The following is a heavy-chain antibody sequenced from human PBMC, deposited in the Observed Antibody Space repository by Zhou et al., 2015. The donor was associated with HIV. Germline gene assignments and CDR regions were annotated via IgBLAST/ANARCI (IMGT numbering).Heavy chain of an antibody. J-gene: IGHJ4*02. CDR3: ARGKGWLQPFDY. CDR1: GGPFNTYS. D-gene: IGHD5-24*01. V-gene: IGHV1-69*06. CDR2: IIPILRTP. Sequence: QVHLVQSGAEVKKPGSSVKVSCKASGGPFNTYSINWVRQAPGHGLEWMGGIIPILRTPNYAETLQGRVTITADTSTNTVYLELSSLRSEDTAVYYCARGKGWLQPFDYWGQGTLVGVHS.